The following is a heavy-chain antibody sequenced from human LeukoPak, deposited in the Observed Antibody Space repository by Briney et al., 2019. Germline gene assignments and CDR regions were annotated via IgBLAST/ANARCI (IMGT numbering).Heavy chain of an antibody. Sequence: ASVKVSCKASGYTFTGYYMHWVRRAPGQGLEWMGWINPNSGGTNYAQKLQGRVTMTTDTSTSTAYMELRSLRSDDTAVYYCARVSFNYYDRLWLYYYYYMDVWGKGTTVTVSS. CDR1: GYTFTGYY. D-gene: IGHD3-22*01. V-gene: IGHV1-2*02. J-gene: IGHJ6*03. CDR3: ARVSFNYYDRLWLYYYYYMDV. CDR2: INPNSGGT.